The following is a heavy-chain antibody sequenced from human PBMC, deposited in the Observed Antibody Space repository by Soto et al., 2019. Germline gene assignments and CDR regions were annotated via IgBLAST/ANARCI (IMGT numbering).Heavy chain of an antibody. CDR2: IYHSGST. Sequence: QLLESGSGLVKPSQTLSLTCAVSGGSISSGGYSWSWIRQPPGKGLEWIGYIYHSGSTYYNPSLKSRVTISVDRSKNQFSLKLSSVAAADTAVYYCARSSIAGAGPSLDVWGQGTTVTVSS. J-gene: IGHJ6*02. D-gene: IGHD6-13*01. CDR1: GGSISSGGYS. V-gene: IGHV4-30-2*01. CDR3: ARSSIAGAGPSLDV.